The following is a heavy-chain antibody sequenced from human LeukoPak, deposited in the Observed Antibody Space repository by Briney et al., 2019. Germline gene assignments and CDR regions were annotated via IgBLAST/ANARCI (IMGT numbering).Heavy chain of an antibody. V-gene: IGHV1-18*01. J-gene: IGHJ5*02. CDR2: ISAYDGNT. Sequence: ASVKVSCKASGYTFTNYGISWVRQAPGQGLEWMGWISAYDGNTNYLQKLQGRVTMTTDTSTSTAYMELRSLRSDDTAVYYCAREAVDYYGSGSYWFDPWGQGTLVTVSS. CDR3: AREAVDYYGSGSYWFDP. D-gene: IGHD3-10*01. CDR1: GYTFTNYG.